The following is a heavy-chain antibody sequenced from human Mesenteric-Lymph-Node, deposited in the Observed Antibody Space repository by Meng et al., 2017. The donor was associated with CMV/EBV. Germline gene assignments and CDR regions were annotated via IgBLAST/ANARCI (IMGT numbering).Heavy chain of an antibody. D-gene: IGHD3-3*01. CDR2: ISSSGSTI. CDR3: ARVPVFGVVITYYYYGMDV. J-gene: IGHJ6*02. Sequence: GGSLRLSCVASGFTFSSYEMNWVRQAPGKGLEWVSYISSSGSTIYYADSVKGRFTISRDNAKNSLYLQMNSLRAEDTAVYYCARVPVFGVVITYYYYGMDVWGQGTTVTVSS. CDR1: GFTFSSYE. V-gene: IGHV3-48*03.